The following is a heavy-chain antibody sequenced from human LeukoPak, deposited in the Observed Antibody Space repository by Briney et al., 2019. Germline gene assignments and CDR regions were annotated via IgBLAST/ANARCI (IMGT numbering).Heavy chain of an antibody. J-gene: IGHJ4*02. Sequence: GGSLRLSCAASGFTFSSYAMSWVRQAPGKGLEWVSAISGSGGSTYYADSVKGRFTISRDNSKNTLYLQMNSLRAEDTAVYYCAKDGSNRSGWYRNYFDYWGQGTLVTDSS. V-gene: IGHV3-23*01. CDR3: AKDGSNRSGWYRNYFDY. CDR2: ISGSGGST. CDR1: GFTFSSYA. D-gene: IGHD6-19*01.